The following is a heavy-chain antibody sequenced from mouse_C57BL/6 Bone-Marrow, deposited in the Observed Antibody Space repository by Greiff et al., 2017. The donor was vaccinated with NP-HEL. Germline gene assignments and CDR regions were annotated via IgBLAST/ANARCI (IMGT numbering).Heavy chain of an antibody. V-gene: IGHV5-12*01. D-gene: IGHD2-3*01. J-gene: IGHJ2*01. CDR3: ARHGDGYYLDY. Sequence: EVKLVESGGGLVQPGGSLKLSCAASGFTFSDYYMYWVRQTPEKRLEWVAYISNGGGSTYYPDTVKGRFTISRDKANNTLYLQMSRLKSEDTAMYYCARHGDGYYLDYWGQGTTLTVSS. CDR2: ISNGGGST. CDR1: GFTFSDYY.